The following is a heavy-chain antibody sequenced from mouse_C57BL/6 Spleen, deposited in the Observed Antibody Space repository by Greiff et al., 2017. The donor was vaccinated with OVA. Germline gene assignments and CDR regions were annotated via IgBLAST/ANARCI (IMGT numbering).Heavy chain of an antibody. CDR3: ARGVDGYFDV. Sequence: VQLQQPGAELVMPGASVKLSCKASGYTFTSYWMHWVKQRPGQGLEWIGEIDPSDSYTNYHQKFKGKSTLTVDKSSSTAYMQLSSLTSEDSAVYYCARGVDGYFDVWGTGTTVTVSS. D-gene: IGHD1-1*01. CDR1: GYTFTSYW. V-gene: IGHV1-69*01. CDR2: IDPSDSYT. J-gene: IGHJ1*03.